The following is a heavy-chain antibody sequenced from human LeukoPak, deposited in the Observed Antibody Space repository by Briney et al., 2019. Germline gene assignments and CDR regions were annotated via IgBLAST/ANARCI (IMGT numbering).Heavy chain of an antibody. J-gene: IGHJ5*01. CDR1: GASITSYH. D-gene: IGHD2-2*01. Sequence: PSQTLSLTCTVSGASITSYHWSWIRQPAGKGLEWIGRMFYSGNTDYNPSLKSRLTMSIDTSKNQFSLKLSSVTAADTAVYFCARDQEHCSGTSCYPYWYDSWGQGTLVTVSS. V-gene: IGHV4-4*07. CDR3: ARDQEHCSGTSCYPYWYDS. CDR2: MFYSGNT.